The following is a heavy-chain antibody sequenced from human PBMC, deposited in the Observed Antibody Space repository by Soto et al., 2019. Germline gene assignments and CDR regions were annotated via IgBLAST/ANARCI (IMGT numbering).Heavy chain of an antibody. V-gene: IGHV3-48*04. J-gene: IGHJ4*02. D-gene: IGHD4-17*01. CDR3: AANDYGRGYFDY. CDR2: ISSSGDTI. Sequence: EVQLLESGGGLVQRGGSLRLSCAASGFPFSSYVMSWVRQAPGKGLEWVSYISSSGDTIYYADSVKGRFTISRDNAKNSLYLQMNSLRAEDTAVYFCAANDYGRGYFDYWGQGTLVTVSS. CDR1: GFPFSSYV.